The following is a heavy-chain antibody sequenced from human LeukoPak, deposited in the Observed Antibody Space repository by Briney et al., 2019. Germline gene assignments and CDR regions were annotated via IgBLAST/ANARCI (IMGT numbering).Heavy chain of an antibody. CDR3: ANSITMIEVAPYFDN. D-gene: IGHD3-22*01. V-gene: IGHV4-4*07. J-gene: IGHJ4*02. Sequence: PSETLSLTCTVSGGSISSYYWSWIRQPAGKGLEWIGRIYTSGSTNYNPSLKSRVTISVDTSKNQFSLKLSSVTAADTAVYYCANSITMIEVAPYFDNWGQGTLVTVSS. CDR2: IYTSGST. CDR1: GGSISSYY.